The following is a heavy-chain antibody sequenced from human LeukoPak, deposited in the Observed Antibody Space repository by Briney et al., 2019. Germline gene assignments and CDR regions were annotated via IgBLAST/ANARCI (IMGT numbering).Heavy chain of an antibody. J-gene: IGHJ6*03. Sequence: SETLSLTCAVYGGSFSGYYWSWIRQPPGKGLEWIGEINHSGSTNYNPSLKSRVTTSVDTSKNQFSLKLSSVTAADTAVYYCARGGADILTGYYQVKRGYYTDVWGKGTTVTVSS. CDR1: GGSFSGYY. V-gene: IGHV4-34*01. D-gene: IGHD3-9*01. CDR2: INHSGST. CDR3: ARGGADILTGYYQVKRGYYTDV.